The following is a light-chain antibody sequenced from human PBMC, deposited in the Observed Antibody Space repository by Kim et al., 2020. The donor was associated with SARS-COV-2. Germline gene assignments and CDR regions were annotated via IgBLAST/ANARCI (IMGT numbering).Light chain of an antibody. CDR1: QIFGSNY. J-gene: IGKJ1*01. Sequence: EIVLTQSPATLSLSPGERATLSCRASQIFGSNYLAWYQQKPGQAPRLLIYGASTRVTGIPERFSGSGSGTDFTLTVSRLEPEDSAVYYCQQYGSSWTFGHGTKVEIK. V-gene: IGKV3-20*01. CDR3: QQYGSSWT. CDR2: GAS.